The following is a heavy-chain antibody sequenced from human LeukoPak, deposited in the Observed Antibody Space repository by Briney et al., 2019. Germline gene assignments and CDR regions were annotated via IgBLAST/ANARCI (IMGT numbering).Heavy chain of an antibody. V-gene: IGHV3-48*01. D-gene: IGHD6-19*01. J-gene: IGHJ4*02. Sequence: PGGSLRLSCAASGFTFSSYEMNWVRQAPGKGLEWVSYISSSSSTIYYADSVKGRFTISRDNAKNSLYLQMNSLRAEDTAVYYCARDPAQWLGNYFDYWGQGTLVTVSS. CDR3: ARDPAQWLGNYFDY. CDR1: GFTFSSYE. CDR2: ISSSSSTI.